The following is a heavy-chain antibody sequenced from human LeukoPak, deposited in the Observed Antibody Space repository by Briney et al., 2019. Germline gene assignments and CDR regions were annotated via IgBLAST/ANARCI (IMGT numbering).Heavy chain of an antibody. D-gene: IGHD2-21*01. J-gene: IGHJ2*01. Sequence: SETLSLSCTVSGGSMSAYFWSWIRQPPGKGLEWIGCVYNSGDTNYNPSLKSRLTISIDMSENQFSLKLSSVTAADTAVYYCARDFCGGDCYHYWYFDLWGRGTLVTVSS. CDR3: ARDFCGGDCYHYWYFDL. CDR2: VYNSGDT. V-gene: IGHV4-4*08. CDR1: GGSMSAYF.